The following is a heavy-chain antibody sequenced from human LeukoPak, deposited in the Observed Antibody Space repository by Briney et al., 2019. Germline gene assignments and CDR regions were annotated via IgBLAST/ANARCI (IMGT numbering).Heavy chain of an antibody. CDR2: ISDSSTYI. CDR3: ARDPTSSWETAFDI. J-gene: IGHJ3*02. Sequence: GGSLRLSCAASGFTFSTYTMNWVRQAPGKGLEWVSSISDSSTYIYYADSLKGRFTISRGNAKNSLYLQMNSLRVDDTAVYYCARDPTSSWETAFDIWGQGTMVTVSS. CDR1: GFTFSTYT. D-gene: IGHD1-26*01. V-gene: IGHV3-21*01.